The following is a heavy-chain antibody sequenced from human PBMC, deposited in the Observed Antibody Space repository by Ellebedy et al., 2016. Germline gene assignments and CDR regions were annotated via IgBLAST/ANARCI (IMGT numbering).Heavy chain of an antibody. CDR2: ISYDGSNE. D-gene: IGHD5-24*01. CDR1: GFTFSSFG. Sequence: GGSLRLSXAGSGFTFSSFGMHWVRQAPGKGLEWMAFISYDGSNEYIADSLKGRLTISRDNSKNTLYLQVNSLRAEDTAVYYCAKDLEQMATLGFWGQGTLVSVSS. J-gene: IGHJ4*02. V-gene: IGHV3-30*18. CDR3: AKDLEQMATLGF.